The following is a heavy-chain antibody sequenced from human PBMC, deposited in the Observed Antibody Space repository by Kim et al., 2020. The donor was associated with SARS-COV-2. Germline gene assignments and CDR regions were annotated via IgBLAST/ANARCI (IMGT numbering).Heavy chain of an antibody. V-gene: IGHV3-30*04. CDR3: ARGLRFLEGNWFDP. D-gene: IGHD3-3*01. Sequence: GGSLRLSCASSGFTFSSYAMHWVRQAPGKGLEWVAVISHDGSNKYYADSVKGRFTISRDNSKNTLYLQMNSLRAEYTAVYYCARGLRFLEGNWFDPWGQGTLVTVSS. J-gene: IGHJ5*02. CDR2: ISHDGSNK. CDR1: GFTFSSYA.